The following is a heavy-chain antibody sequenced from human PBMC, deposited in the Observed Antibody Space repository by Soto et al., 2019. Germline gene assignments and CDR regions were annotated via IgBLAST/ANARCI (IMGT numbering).Heavy chain of an antibody. CDR3: ARLNYDILTDPYGMDV. J-gene: IGHJ6*02. D-gene: IGHD3-9*01. CDR1: GYSFTSYW. V-gene: IGHV5-51*01. Sequence: GESLKISCKGSGYSFTSYWIGWVRQMPGKGLEWMGIIYPGYSDTRYSPSFQGQVTISADKSISTAYLQWSSLKASDTAMYYCARLNYDILTDPYGMDVWGQGTTVTVSS. CDR2: IYPGYSDT.